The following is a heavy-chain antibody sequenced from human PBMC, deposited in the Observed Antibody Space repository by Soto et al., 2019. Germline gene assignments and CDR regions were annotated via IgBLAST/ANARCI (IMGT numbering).Heavy chain of an antibody. J-gene: IGHJ4*02. V-gene: IGHV4-39*01. Sequence: SETLSLTCTVSGGSISRSSYYWGWIRQPPGKGLEWIGSIYYSGSTYYNPSLKSRVTISVDTSKNQFSLKLSSVTAADTAVYYCARQFSVYGDYGRYFDFWGQGTLVTVSS. CDR2: IYYSGST. CDR1: GGSISRSSYY. CDR3: ARQFSVYGDYGRYFDF. D-gene: IGHD4-17*01.